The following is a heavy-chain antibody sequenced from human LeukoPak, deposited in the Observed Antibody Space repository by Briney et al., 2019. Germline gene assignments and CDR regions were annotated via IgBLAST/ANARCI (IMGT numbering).Heavy chain of an antibody. CDR2: IDPSDSYT. V-gene: IGHV5-10-1*01. D-gene: IGHD6-19*01. CDR1: GYSFTSYW. CDR3: ATNVGIAVADPDAFDI. J-gene: IGHJ3*02. Sequence: GESLKISCKGPGYSFTSYWISWVRQMPGKGLEWMGRIDPSDSYTNYSPSFQGHVTISADKSISTAYLQWSSLKASDTAMYYCATNVGIAVADPDAFDIWGQGTMVTVSS.